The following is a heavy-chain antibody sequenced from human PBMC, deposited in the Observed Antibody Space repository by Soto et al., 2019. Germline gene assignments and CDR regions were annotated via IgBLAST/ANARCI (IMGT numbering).Heavy chain of an antibody. Sequence: GGSLRLSCAASGFTFSSYSMNWVRQAPGKGLEWVSSISSSSSYIYYADSVKGRFTISRDNAKNSLYLQMNSLRAEDTAVYYCAKNTANIDAFDIWGQGTMVTV. J-gene: IGHJ3*02. CDR3: AKNTANIDAFDI. CDR1: GFTFSSYS. CDR2: ISSSSSYI. V-gene: IGHV3-21*01. D-gene: IGHD5-18*01.